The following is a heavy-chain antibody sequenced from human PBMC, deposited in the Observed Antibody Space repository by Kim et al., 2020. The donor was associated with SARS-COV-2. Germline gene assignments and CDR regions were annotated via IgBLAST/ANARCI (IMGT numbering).Heavy chain of an antibody. CDR1: GFTFGDYA. J-gene: IGHJ3*02. CDR2: IRSKAYGGTT. CDR3: TRGSSYGDYVADAFDI. Sequence: GGSLRLSCTASGFTFGDYAMSWFRQAPGKGLEWVGFIRSKAYGGTTEYAASVKGRFTISRDDSKSIAYLQMNSLKTEDTAVYYCTRGSSYGDYVADAFDIWGQGTMVTVSS. D-gene: IGHD4-17*01. V-gene: IGHV3-49*03.